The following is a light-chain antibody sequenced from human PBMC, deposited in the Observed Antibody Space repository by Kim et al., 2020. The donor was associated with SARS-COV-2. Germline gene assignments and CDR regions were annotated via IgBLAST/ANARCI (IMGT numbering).Light chain of an antibody. CDR2: AAS. CDR1: QSISSW. Sequence: SASVGDRVTITCRASQSISSWLAWYQQKPGKAPKLLIYAASSLESGVPSRFSGSGAGTEFTLTISSLQPDDFATYYCQQYNSYSETFGQGTKLEI. V-gene: IGKV1-5*03. J-gene: IGKJ2*01. CDR3: QQYNSYSET.